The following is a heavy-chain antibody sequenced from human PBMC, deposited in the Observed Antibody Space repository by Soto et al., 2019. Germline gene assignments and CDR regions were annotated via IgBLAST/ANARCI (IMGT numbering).Heavy chain of an antibody. V-gene: IGHV3-30*18. CDR2: ISYDGSNK. CDR1: GFTFSSSG. D-gene: IGHD3-3*01. Sequence: GGSLRLSCAASGFTFSSSGMHWVRQAPGKGLEWVAVISYDGSNKYYADSVKGRFTISRDNSKNTLYLQMNSLRAEDTAVYYCAKDFAPFYDFWSGYYYGPWGQGTLVTVSS. J-gene: IGHJ5*02. CDR3: AKDFAPFYDFWSGYYYGP.